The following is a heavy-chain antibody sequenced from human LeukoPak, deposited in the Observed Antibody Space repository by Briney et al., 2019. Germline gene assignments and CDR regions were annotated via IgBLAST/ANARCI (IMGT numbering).Heavy chain of an antibody. Sequence: ASVKVSCKASGYTFTSYYMHWVRQAPGQGLEWMGIINPSGGNTNYARKLQGRVTMTTDTSTSTAYMELRSLRSDDTAVYYCAKGGDPAYCGGDCYSRIFDYWGQGTLVTVSS. CDR2: INPSGGNT. D-gene: IGHD2-21*02. CDR3: AKGGDPAYCGGDCYSRIFDY. J-gene: IGHJ4*02. CDR1: GYTFTSYY. V-gene: IGHV1-46*01.